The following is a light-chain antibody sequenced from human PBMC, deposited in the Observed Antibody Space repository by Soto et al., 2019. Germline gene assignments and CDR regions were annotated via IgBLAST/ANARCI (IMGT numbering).Light chain of an antibody. CDR1: QSVSSSY. J-gene: IGKJ1*01. Sequence: IVWPQSPGTLSLSPGERATLSCRASQSVSSSYLAWYQQKPGQAPRLLIHGATTRATGIPARFSGSGSGTEFTLTISSLQSEDFAVYYCQQYNNWPRTFGQGTKVDIK. CDR2: GAT. V-gene: IGKV3-15*01. CDR3: QQYNNWPRT.